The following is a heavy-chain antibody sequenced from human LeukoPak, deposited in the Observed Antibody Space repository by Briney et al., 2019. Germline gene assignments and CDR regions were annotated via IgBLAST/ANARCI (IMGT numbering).Heavy chain of an antibody. J-gene: IGHJ6*03. D-gene: IGHD5-18*01. V-gene: IGHV3-48*01. Sequence: GGSLRLSCAASGFTFSSYSMNWVRQAPWKGLEWVSYISSSSSTIYYADSVKGRFTISRDNAKNSLYLQMNSLRSEDTAVYYCARVGYSYVFVPYYYMDVWGKGTTVTVSS. CDR3: ARVGYSYVFVPYYYMDV. CDR1: GFTFSSYS. CDR2: ISSSSSTI.